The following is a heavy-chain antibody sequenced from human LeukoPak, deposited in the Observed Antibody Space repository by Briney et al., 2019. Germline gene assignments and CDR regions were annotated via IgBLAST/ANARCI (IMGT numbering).Heavy chain of an antibody. J-gene: IGHJ5*02. V-gene: IGHV4-59*01. CDR2: IYYSGST. CDR1: GGFISTYY. Sequence: SETLSLTCRVSGGFISTYYWSWIRQPPGKGLEWIGYIYYSGSTNYNPSLKSRVTISVDTSKNQFSLKLSSVTAADTAVYYCARCPITMIPQFDPWGQGTLVTVSS. CDR3: ARCPITMIPQFDP. D-gene: IGHD3-22*01.